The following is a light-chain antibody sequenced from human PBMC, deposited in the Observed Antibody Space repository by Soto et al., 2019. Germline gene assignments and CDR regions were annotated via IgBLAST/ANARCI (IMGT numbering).Light chain of an antibody. CDR3: QQTFLTPWT. CDR2: GAS. CDR1: QAISNY. Sequence: DIQMTQSPSSLSASVGDRVTITCRASQAISNYLAWYQQKSGQAPNLLIYGASTVQNGVPSRFSGSASGTDFTLTISSLQPEDFATYYCQQTFLTPWTFGQGTRVEIK. J-gene: IGKJ1*01. V-gene: IGKV1-39*01.